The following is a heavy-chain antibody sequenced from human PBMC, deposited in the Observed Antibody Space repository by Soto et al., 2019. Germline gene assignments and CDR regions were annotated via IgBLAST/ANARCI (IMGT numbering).Heavy chain of an antibody. CDR3: EKNSGWFNT. V-gene: IGHV3-23*01. CDR1: GFPFSSTD. CDR2: IDGSGGTT. D-gene: IGHD3-10*01. Sequence: EFKVLQSGGGLVQPGGSLTLSCAASGFPFSSTDMTWVRQAPGKGLEWVSTIDGSGGTTYYSDSVKGRFTISRDNSINTVFLQMNRLRADDTARYFCEKNSGWFNTWGQGALVTVSS. J-gene: IGHJ5*02.